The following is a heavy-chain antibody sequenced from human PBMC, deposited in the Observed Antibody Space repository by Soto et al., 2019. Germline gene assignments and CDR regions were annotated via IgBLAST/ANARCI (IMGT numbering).Heavy chain of an antibody. D-gene: IGHD1-26*01. J-gene: IGHJ5*01. Sequence: VRLSCTVSGFAFRHNYLTWIRQAPGKGLEWLSYISTAGSPAYYADSVKGRFTISTDNARKSLYLQMNSLRPEDTGVYYCATGGNYYEAWCQGTLVTAAS. CDR3: ATGGNYYEA. CDR1: GFAFRHNY. CDR2: ISTAGSPA. V-gene: IGHV3-11*01.